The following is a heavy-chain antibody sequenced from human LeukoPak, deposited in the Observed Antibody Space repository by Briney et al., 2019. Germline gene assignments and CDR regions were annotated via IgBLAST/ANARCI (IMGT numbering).Heavy chain of an antibody. V-gene: IGHV4-4*07. CDR3: ARGRGPDYDYYYMDV. J-gene: IGHJ6*03. CDR1: GGSINNYY. Sequence: SETLSLTCSVSGGSINNYYWSWIRQPAGKGLEWNGRIYTSGSTKYNPSLKSRVTMSVDTSKDQFSLKVNSVTAADTAVYYCARGRGPDYDYYYMDVWGKGTTVTVSS. CDR2: IYTSGST. D-gene: IGHD1-14*01.